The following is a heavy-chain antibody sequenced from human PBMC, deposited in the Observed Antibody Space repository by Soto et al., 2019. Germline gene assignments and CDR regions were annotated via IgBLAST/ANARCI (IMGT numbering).Heavy chain of an antibody. CDR1: GGSISSYY. D-gene: IGHD3-3*01. Sequence: SETLSLTCTVSGGSISSYYWSWIRQPPGKGLEWIGYIYYSGSTNYNPSLKSRVTISVDTSKNQFSLKLSSVTAADTAVYYCARGRPNLRFDYYYYMDVWGKGTTVTVSS. J-gene: IGHJ6*03. V-gene: IGHV4-59*01. CDR3: ARGRPNLRFDYYYYMDV. CDR2: IYYSGST.